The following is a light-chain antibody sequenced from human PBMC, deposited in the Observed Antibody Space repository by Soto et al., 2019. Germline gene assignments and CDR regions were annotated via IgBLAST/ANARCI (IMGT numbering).Light chain of an antibody. J-gene: IGLJ3*02. CDR1: SSNIGSNA. CDR2: TNN. V-gene: IGLV1-44*01. Sequence: QSVLTQPPSASGTPGQRVTISCSGASSNIGSNAVNWYQQLPGTAPQLLIYTNNERPSGVPDRFSGSKSGTSASLAITVLQSEDEADYHCAAWDDSLNALVFGGGTKLTVL. CDR3: AAWDDSLNALV.